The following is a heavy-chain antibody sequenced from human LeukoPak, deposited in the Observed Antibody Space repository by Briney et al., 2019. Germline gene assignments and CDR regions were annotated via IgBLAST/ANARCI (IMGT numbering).Heavy chain of an antibody. J-gene: IGHJ4*02. CDR1: GYRFTSYW. CDR3: ARTLNSSGWYANY. Sequence: GESLKISCKGSGYRFTSYWIGWVRQMPGKGLEWMGRIDPSDSYTNYSPSFQGHVTISADKSISTAYLQWSSLKASDTAMYYCARTLNSSGWYANYWGQGTLVTVSS. V-gene: IGHV5-10-1*01. CDR2: IDPSDSYT. D-gene: IGHD6-19*01.